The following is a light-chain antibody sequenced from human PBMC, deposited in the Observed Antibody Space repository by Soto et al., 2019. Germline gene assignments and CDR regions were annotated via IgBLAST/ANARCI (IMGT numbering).Light chain of an antibody. CDR1: QGVSNW. J-gene: IGKJ3*01. Sequence: DIQMTQSPSSVSASVGDRVTITCRASQGVSNWLAWYQQKPGKAPKLLIYAASTLRSGVTSRFRGSGAGTDFTITISSLQPADFAAYYCQQFNNYPQITFGPGTKVDIK. CDR2: AAS. CDR3: QQFNNYPQIT. V-gene: IGKV1-12*01.